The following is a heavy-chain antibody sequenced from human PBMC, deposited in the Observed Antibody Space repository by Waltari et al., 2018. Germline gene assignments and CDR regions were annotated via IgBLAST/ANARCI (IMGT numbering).Heavy chain of an antibody. V-gene: IGHV1-3*03. D-gene: IGHD3-22*01. CDR2: INAGNGNT. J-gene: IGHJ4*02. CDR1: YA. CDR3: ARGEYYYDSSGYYWAYFDY. Sequence: YAMHWVRQAPGQRLEWMGWINAGNGNTKYSQEFQGRVTITRDTSASTAYMELSSLRSEDMAVYYCARGEYYYDSSGYYWAYFDYWGQGTLVTVSS.